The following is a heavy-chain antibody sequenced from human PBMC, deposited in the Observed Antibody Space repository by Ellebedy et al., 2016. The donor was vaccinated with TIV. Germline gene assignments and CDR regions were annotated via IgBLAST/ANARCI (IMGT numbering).Heavy chain of an antibody. CDR1: GYTFTAYH. J-gene: IGHJ4*02. CDR2: INPNSGGT. D-gene: IGHD3-16*01. CDR3: ARGYVVADFDY. V-gene: IGHV1-2*02. Sequence: ASVKVSCKTSGYTFTAYHIHWVRQAPGQGLEWMGWINPNSGGTNYAQKFQGRVTMTRDTSISTAYMELSRLTSADTAVYYCARGYVVADFDYWGLGTLVTVSS.